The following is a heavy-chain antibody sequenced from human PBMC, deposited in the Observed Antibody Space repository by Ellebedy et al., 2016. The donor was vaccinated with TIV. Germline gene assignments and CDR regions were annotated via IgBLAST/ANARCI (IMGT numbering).Heavy chain of an antibody. CDR3: ARRADYFYGMDV. Sequence: GESLKISCAASQFTFSAYSMNWVRQAAGKGLEWVSSITSSSSYIYYADSVKGRLTISRDNAKNSLFLEMTSLRGEDTAVYYCARRADYFYGMDVWGQGTTVTVSS. CDR2: ITSSSSYI. V-gene: IGHV3-21*01. J-gene: IGHJ6*02. CDR1: QFTFSAYS.